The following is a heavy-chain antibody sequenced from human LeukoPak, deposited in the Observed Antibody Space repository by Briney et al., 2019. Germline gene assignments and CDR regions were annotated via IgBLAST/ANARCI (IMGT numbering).Heavy chain of an antibody. CDR2: IYYSGTT. Sequence: SETLSLTCTVSGGSISNYYWNWIRQPPGKGLEWIGYIYYSGTTNYNPSLKSRVSMSVDTSKNQFSLKLSSVTAADTAVYYCAKPSNYYGSATDAFDFWGQGTMVTVSS. V-gene: IGHV4-59*12. J-gene: IGHJ3*01. CDR1: GGSISNYY. CDR3: AKPSNYYGSATDAFDF. D-gene: IGHD3-10*01.